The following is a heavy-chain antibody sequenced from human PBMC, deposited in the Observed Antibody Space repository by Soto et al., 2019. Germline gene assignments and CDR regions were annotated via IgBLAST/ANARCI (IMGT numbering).Heavy chain of an antibody. J-gene: IGHJ4*02. D-gene: IGHD6-19*01. CDR2: TDYSGNT. CDR3: ARAVGDPLYYLDY. V-gene: IGHV4-59*08. CDR1: SDSISSYY. Sequence: SETLSLTCTVSSDSISSYYWIWIRQSPGKGLEWIGYTDYSGNTNYNPSLKSRVTISGDTSKNQFSLRLSSVTAADTAVYYCARAVGDPLYYLDYWGKGTLVTVSS.